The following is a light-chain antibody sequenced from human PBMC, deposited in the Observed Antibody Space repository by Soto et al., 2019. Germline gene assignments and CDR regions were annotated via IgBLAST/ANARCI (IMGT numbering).Light chain of an antibody. Sequence: DIQLTQSPSFLSASVGDRVTITCRASQGISSYLAWYDQKPGKAPKLLIYTASILQSAVPSRFSGSGSGTEFTLTISSLQPEDFATYYCQQLNSYPLTFGGGTKVEIK. CDR1: QGISSY. CDR2: TAS. J-gene: IGKJ4*01. CDR3: QQLNSYPLT. V-gene: IGKV1-9*01.